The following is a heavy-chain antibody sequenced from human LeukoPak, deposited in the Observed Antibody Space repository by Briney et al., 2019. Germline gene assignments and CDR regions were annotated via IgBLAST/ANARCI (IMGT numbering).Heavy chain of an antibody. J-gene: IGHJ3*02. V-gene: IGHV1-24*01. Sequence: ASVKVSCKVSGYTLTELSMHWVRQAPGKGLEWMGGFDPEDGETIYAQKFQGRVTMTRDTSTSTVYMELSSLRSEDTAVYYCARGLKITYFFASGSYYNSHAFDIWGQGTMVTVSS. D-gene: IGHD3-10*01. CDR1: GYTLTELS. CDR3: ARGLKITYFFASGSYYNSHAFDI. CDR2: FDPEDGET.